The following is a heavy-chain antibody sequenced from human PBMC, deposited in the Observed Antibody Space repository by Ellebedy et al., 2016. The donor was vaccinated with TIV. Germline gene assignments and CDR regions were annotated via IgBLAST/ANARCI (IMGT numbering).Heavy chain of an antibody. Sequence: SVKVSXKASGGTFSSYAISWVRQAPGQGLEWMGGIIPIFGTANYAQKFQGRVTITADESTSTAYMELSSLRSEDTAVYYCARGAHYYYYYMDVWGKGTTVTVSS. CDR1: GGTFSSYA. V-gene: IGHV1-69*13. J-gene: IGHJ6*03. CDR2: IIPIFGTA. CDR3: ARGAHYYYYYMDV.